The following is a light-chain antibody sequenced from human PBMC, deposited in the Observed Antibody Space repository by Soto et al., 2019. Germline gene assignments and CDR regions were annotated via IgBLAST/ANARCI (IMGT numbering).Light chain of an antibody. J-gene: IGLJ3*02. CDR2: STW. Sequence: QAVVTQEPSVTVSPGGTVTLTCASSTGAVTRGYYANWFQRKPGQAPRSLIYSTWSKHSWTPARFSGSLLGGKAALTLSGAQPEDEAEYYCLLYYGGPWVFGGGTKLTVL. CDR3: LLYYGGPWV. V-gene: IGLV7-43*01. CDR1: TGAVTRGYY.